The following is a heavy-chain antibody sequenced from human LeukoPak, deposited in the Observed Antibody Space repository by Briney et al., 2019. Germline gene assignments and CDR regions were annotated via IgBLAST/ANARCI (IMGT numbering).Heavy chain of an antibody. J-gene: IGHJ4*02. Sequence: ASVKVSCKASGYTFSMYGITWVRQAPGQGLEWMGWISAHTGNSDYAQKFQNRVTMTIDTSTSTAYMELRSLGSDDTAVYYCARDGKGRYDFRENDYWGQGTLVTVSS. V-gene: IGHV1-18*01. D-gene: IGHD3-3*01. CDR1: GYTFSMYG. CDR3: ARDGKGRYDFRENDY. CDR2: ISAHTGNS.